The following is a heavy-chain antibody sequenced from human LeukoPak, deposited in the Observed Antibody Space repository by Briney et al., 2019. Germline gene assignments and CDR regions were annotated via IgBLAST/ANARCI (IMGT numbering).Heavy chain of an antibody. D-gene: IGHD4-23*01. V-gene: IGHV4-30-4*01. CDR1: GGSSRSGDYF. CDR2: IHYSGNT. Sequence: SQTLSLTCSVYGGSSRSGDYFWSWIRQPPGKGLEWIGHIHYSGNTDYNASLKSRVCISVDTSKIQFSLKLSSVTTADTAVYYCARENNDYGGKKAFDYWGQGTLVTVSS. CDR3: ARENNDYGGKKAFDY. J-gene: IGHJ4*02.